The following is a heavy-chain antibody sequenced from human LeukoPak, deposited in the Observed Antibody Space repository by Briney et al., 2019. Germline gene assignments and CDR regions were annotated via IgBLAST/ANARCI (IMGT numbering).Heavy chain of an antibody. CDR1: FTXXXYA. Sequence: FTXXXYAMHWVRQAPGKGLEWVAVISYDGSNKYYADSVKGRFTISRDNSKNTLYLQMNSLRAEDTAVYYCARDQGYSYGLHDYWGQGTLVTVSS. CDR3: ARDQGYSYGLHDY. J-gene: IGHJ4*02. CDR2: ISYDGSNK. V-gene: IGHV3-30-3*01. D-gene: IGHD5-18*01.